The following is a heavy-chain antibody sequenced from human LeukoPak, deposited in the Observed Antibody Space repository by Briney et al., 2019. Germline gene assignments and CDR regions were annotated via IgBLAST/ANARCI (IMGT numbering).Heavy chain of an antibody. CDR2: ISGSGSST. CDR1: GFTFSSYA. CDR3: ANYYDDIGYTFDY. V-gene: IGHV3-23*01. Sequence: PSGGSLRLSCAASGFTFSSYAMSWVRQAPGKGLEWVSCISGSGSSTYYADSLKGRFTISRDNSKNTLYLQMNSLRAEDTAIYYCANYYDDIGYTFDYWGQGTLVTVSS. J-gene: IGHJ4*02. D-gene: IGHD3-22*01.